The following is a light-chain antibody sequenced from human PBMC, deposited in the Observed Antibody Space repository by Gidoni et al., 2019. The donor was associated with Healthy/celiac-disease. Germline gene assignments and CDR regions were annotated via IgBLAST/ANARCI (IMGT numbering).Light chain of an antibody. J-gene: IGLJ2*01. CDR2: EF. Sequence: QSALTQPASVSGSPGQSITISCTGTSSDVGGYNYVSWYQQHPGKAPKLMIYEFSEAREDMAALEKDYEEVGIDSYEDEADYYCSSYTSSSTLLFGGGTKLTVL. CDR1: SSDVGGYNY. CDR3: SSYTSSSTLL. V-gene: IGLV2-14*01.